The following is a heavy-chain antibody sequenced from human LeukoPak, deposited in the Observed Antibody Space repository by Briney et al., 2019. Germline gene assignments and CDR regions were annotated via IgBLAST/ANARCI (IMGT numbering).Heavy chain of an antibody. D-gene: IGHD2-21*02. Sequence: GASVKVSCKASGYTFTRHDVNWVRQATGQELEWMGWINPNSKNTGYAQNFQGRATLTTDTSTSTAYMELSSLDSEDTAVYYCARAIPFRYLLGGDYYERSSHGFDIWGQGTMITVSS. CDR1: GYTFTRHD. CDR3: ARAIPFRYLLGGDYYERSSHGFDI. CDR2: INPNSKNT. V-gene: IGHV1-8*01. J-gene: IGHJ3*02.